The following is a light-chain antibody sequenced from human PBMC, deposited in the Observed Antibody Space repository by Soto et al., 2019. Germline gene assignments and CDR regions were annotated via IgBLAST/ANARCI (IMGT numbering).Light chain of an antibody. V-gene: IGLV1-44*01. CDR3: VSWDDSLNRPV. CDR1: SSNVGGNA. Sequence: QSVLTQPPSESGTPGQGVTISCSGGSSNVGGNAVNWYLQLPGSAPKLLIYSNDQRPSGVPDRFSGSKSGSSATLAISGLQSYDESDYYCVSWDDSLNRPVFGGGTKLTVL. J-gene: IGLJ2*01. CDR2: SND.